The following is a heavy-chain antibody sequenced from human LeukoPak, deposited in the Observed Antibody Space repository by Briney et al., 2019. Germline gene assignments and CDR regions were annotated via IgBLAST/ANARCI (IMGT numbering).Heavy chain of an antibody. CDR2: VDHTGST. D-gene: IGHD1-1*01. CDR1: DDSITMYY. CDR3: ARGRVSSSTWYSTYYYYFYMDV. Sequence: SETLTLTCTVSDDSITMYYWTWIRQPPGKGLEWIGYVDHTGSTNFNPSLNGRVSISRDTSKNLFSLRLRSVTAADTAVYFCARGRVSSSTWYSTYYYYFYMDVWGKGTTVTVSS. J-gene: IGHJ6*03. V-gene: IGHV4-59*01.